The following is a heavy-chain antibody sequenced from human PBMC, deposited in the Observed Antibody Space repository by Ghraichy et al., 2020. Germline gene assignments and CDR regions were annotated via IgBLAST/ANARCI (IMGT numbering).Heavy chain of an antibody. D-gene: IGHD2-2*01. V-gene: IGHV4-59*01. J-gene: IGHJ6*02. CDR2: IYYSGST. CDR3: ARGSGVPYYYGMDV. CDR1: GGSISSYY. Sequence: SQTLSLTCTVSGGSISSYYWSWIRQPPGKGLEWIGYIYYSGSTNYNPSLKSRVTISVDTSKNQFSLKLSSVTAADTAVYYCARGSGVPYYYGMDVWGQGTTVTVSS.